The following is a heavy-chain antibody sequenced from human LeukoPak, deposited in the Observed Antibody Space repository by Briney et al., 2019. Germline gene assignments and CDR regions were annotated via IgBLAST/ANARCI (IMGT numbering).Heavy chain of an antibody. V-gene: IGHV4-34*01. CDR1: GGSISSYY. CDR3: ARHGSGSYPRFYYYYYMDV. D-gene: IGHD1-26*01. Sequence: SETLSLTCTVSGGSISSYYWSWIRQPPGKGLEWIGEINHSGSTNYNPSLKSRVTISVDTSKNQFSLKLSSVTAADTAVYYCARHGSGSYPRFYYYYYMDVWGKGTTVTVSS. J-gene: IGHJ6*03. CDR2: INHSGST.